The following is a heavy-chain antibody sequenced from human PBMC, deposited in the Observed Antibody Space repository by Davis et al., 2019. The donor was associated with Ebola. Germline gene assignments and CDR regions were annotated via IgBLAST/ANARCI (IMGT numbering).Heavy chain of an antibody. V-gene: IGHV4-59*01. CDR2: IYYTGST. D-gene: IGHD2-15*01. Sequence: SETLSLTCAVYGGSFSGYYWSWIRQPPGKGLEWIGYIYYTGSTKYNPSLKSRITASTDTSKNQFSLKLSSVTAADTAVYYCARVGYCSGGSCYYFDYWGQGTLVTVSS. CDR3: ARVGYCSGGSCYYFDY. CDR1: GGSFSGYY. J-gene: IGHJ4*02.